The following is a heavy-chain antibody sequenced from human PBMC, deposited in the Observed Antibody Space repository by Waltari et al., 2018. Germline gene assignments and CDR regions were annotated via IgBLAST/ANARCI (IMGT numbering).Heavy chain of an antibody. CDR1: GYSISSGYY. V-gene: IGHV4-38-2*02. D-gene: IGHD3-10*01. CDR2: IYHSGST. Sequence: QVQLQESGPGLVKPSETLSLTCTVSGYSISSGYYWGWIRQPPGKGLEWIGSIYHSGSTYYNPSLKSRVTISVDTSKNQFSLKLSSVTAADTAVYYCARQHYYGSGSTWAFDYWGQGTLVTVSS. J-gene: IGHJ4*02. CDR3: ARQHYYGSGSTWAFDY.